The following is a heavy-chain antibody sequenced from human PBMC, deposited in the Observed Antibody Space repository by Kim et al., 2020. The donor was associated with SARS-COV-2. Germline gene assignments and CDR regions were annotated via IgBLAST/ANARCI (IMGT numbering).Heavy chain of an antibody. J-gene: IGHJ5*02. D-gene: IGHD3-3*01. Sequence: SETLSLTCAVYSGSFSDNYWNWVRQAPGKGLEWIGEITHTGTTAYNESLKSRVTLAVDRSKNQFSPKVRYVTAADTAKYFCVRGARPFGESRGWFGP. V-gene: IGHV4-34*01. CDR1: SGSFSDNY. CDR3: VRGARPFGESRGWFGP. CDR2: ITHTGTT.